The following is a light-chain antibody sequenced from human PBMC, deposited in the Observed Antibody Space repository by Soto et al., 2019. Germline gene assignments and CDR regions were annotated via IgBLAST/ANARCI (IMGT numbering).Light chain of an antibody. Sequence: QLVLTQSPSASASLGASVTLTCTLSSGHSSYAIAWHQQQPEKGPRYLMKLNSDGSHSKGDGIPDRFSGSSSGAERYLTISRPQSEDEADYYCQTWGTGIQVFGTGTKLTVL. CDR1: SGHSSYA. CDR2: LNSDGSH. J-gene: IGLJ1*01. CDR3: QTWGTGIQV. V-gene: IGLV4-69*01.